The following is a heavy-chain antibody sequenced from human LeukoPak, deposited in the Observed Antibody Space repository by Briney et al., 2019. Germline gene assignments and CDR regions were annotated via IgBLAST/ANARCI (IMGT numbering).Heavy chain of an antibody. J-gene: IGHJ4*02. CDR3: AKSDIVVVVAARYYFDY. CDR1: GGTFSSYA. CDR2: IIPILGIA. V-gene: IGHV1-69*04. D-gene: IGHD2-15*01. Sequence: EASVKVSCKASGGTFSSYAISWVRQAPGQGLEWMGRIIPILGIANYAQKFQGRVTITADKSTSTAYMELSSLRSEDTAVYYCAKSDIVVVVAARYYFDYWGQGTLVTVSS.